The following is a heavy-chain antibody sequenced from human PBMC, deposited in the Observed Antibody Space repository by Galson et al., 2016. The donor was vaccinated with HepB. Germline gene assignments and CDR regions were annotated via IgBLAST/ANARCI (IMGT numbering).Heavy chain of an antibody. D-gene: IGHD3-22*01. CDR1: GFTFNSYA. V-gene: IGHV3-23*01. Sequence: SLRLSCAASGFTFNSYAMNWVRQAPGKGLEWVSSISGSGGSTYYADSVKGRFTISRDNSKNTLYLQMNSLRDEDTALYYCARDSSAYYYVSIHYYAMDVWGQGTTVTVSS. CDR3: ARDSSAYYYVSIHYYAMDV. J-gene: IGHJ6*02. CDR2: ISGSGGST.